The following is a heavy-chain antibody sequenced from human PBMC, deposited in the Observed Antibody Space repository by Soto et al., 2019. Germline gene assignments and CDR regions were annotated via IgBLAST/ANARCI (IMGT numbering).Heavy chain of an antibody. J-gene: IGHJ6*03. V-gene: IGHV4-31*03. CDR1: GGSISSGGYY. Sequence: QVQLQESGPGLVKPSQTLSLTCTVSGGSISSGGYYWSWIRQHPGKGLEWIGYIYYSGSTYYNPSLKSRVTMSVDTSEHQFSLRLSSVTAADTSVYYCARKDSGYADYMDVWGKGTTVTVSS. CDR2: IYYSGST. D-gene: IGHD5-12*01. CDR3: ARKDSGYADYMDV.